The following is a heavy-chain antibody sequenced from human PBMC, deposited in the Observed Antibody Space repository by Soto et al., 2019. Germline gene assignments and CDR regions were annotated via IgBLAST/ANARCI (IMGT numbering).Heavy chain of an antibody. CDR3: ASRVAG. Sequence: EVQVVESGGGLVQPGGSLRLSCAASGFTVNSHYMSWVRQPPGKGLEWVSFIYRSGSTYYADSVKGRFTISRDISKNTLYLQMNSLRAEDTAVYYCASRVAGWGQGTLVAVSS. J-gene: IGHJ4*02. CDR2: IYRSGST. V-gene: IGHV3-66*01. D-gene: IGHD2-15*01. CDR1: GFTVNSHY.